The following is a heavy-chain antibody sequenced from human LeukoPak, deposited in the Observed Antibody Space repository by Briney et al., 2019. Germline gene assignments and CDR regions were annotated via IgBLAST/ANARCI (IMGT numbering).Heavy chain of an antibody. J-gene: IGHJ3*02. Sequence: KPSETLSLTCTVSGGSISSGSYYWSWIRQPAGKGLEWIGRIYTSGSTNYNPSLKSRVTISVDTSKNQFSLKLSSVTAADTAVYYCARERPHFWSGYYPDGDAFDIWGQGTMVTVSS. D-gene: IGHD3-3*02. CDR2: IYTSGST. V-gene: IGHV4-61*02. CDR1: GGSISSGSYY. CDR3: ARERPHFWSGYYPDGDAFDI.